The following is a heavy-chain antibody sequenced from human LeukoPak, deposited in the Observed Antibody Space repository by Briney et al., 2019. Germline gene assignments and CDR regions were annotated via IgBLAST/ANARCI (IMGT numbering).Heavy chain of an antibody. CDR3: VRGSTQYSSGWYGLDY. CDR2: IKQDGSEK. CDR1: GFTFSSYW. Sequence: PGGSLRLSCAASGFTFSSYWMSWVRQAPGKGLEWVANIKQDGSEKYYVDSVKGRFTISRDNGKNSMYLQMNSLRAEDTAVYYCVRGSTQYSSGWYGLDYWGQGTLVIVSS. J-gene: IGHJ4*02. V-gene: IGHV3-7*01. D-gene: IGHD6-19*01.